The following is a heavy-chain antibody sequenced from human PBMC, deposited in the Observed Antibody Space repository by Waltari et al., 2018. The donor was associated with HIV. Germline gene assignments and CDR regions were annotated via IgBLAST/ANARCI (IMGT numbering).Heavy chain of an antibody. D-gene: IGHD1-1*01. CDR2: IKTAGTIT. J-gene: IGHJ4*02. CDR3: TRTLQDLYFFDE. CDR1: GFLFDSYW. V-gene: IGHV3-74*01. Sequence: DVQLVESGGGLVQPGGSLRLSCGASGFLFDSYWMFWVRQAPGGGLVWVARIKTAGTITTYADSVKCRFVISRDNAKNTLFLQMNSLRVEDTAVYYCTRTLQDLYFFDEWGQGTLVTVSS.